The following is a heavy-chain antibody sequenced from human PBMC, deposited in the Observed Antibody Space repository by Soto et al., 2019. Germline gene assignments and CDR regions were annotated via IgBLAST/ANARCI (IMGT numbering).Heavy chain of an antibody. V-gene: IGHV4-61*01. D-gene: IGHD3-10*01. CDR1: GGSVSSGSYY. CDR3: VRDISAFGIIKENWFGP. CDR2: IYYSGST. J-gene: IGHJ5*02. Sequence: SETLSLTCTVSGGSVSSGSYYWSWIRQPPGKGLEWIGYIYYSGSTNYNPSLKSRVTISVDTSKNQFSLKLSSVTAADTAVYYCVRDISAFGIIKENWFGPRGQGTLVTVSS.